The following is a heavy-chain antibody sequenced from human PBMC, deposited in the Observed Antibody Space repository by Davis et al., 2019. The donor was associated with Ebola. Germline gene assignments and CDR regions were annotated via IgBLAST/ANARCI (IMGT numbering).Heavy chain of an antibody. V-gene: IGHV3-30-3*01. CDR1: GFTFSSYA. Sequence: PGGSLRLSCAASGFTFSSYAMHWVRQAPGKGLEWVAVISFDGSSRYYVDSVRGRFTISRDNSENMLYLQMNSLRTEDTAVYYCARGYNDNDYGGDYWGQGTLVTVSS. D-gene: IGHD5-12*01. J-gene: IGHJ4*02. CDR3: ARGYNDNDYGGDY. CDR2: ISFDGSSR.